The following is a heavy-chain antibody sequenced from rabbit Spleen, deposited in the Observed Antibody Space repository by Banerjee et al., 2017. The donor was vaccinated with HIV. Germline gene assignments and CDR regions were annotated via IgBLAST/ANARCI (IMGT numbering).Heavy chain of an antibody. CDR1: GFSFSDIHW. CDR3: ARDLANVIGWNFGL. J-gene: IGHJ4*01. CDR2: IYTAGGST. Sequence: QEQLVESGGGLVKPEGSLTLTCTASGFSFSDIHWISWVRQAPGKGLEWIAYIYTAGGSTYYASWAKGRFTITRSTRLNTVTLQLNSLTGADTATYFCARDLANVIGWNFGLWGPGTLVTVS. D-gene: IGHD3-1*01. V-gene: IGHV1S45*01.